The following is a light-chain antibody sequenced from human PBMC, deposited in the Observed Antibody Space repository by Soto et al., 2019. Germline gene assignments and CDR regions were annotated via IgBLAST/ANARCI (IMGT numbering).Light chain of an antibody. J-gene: IGKJ5*01. CDR3: QQLKSNLIT. Sequence: DIQLTQSPSFLSTSVGDRVTITCRASQGINRFLAWYQQKPGKAPKLLIYAASTLQSGVPSRFSGSGSGTEFTLTISSLQPEDFATYYCQQLKSNLITFGQGTRLEMK. CDR1: QGINRF. CDR2: AAS. V-gene: IGKV1-9*01.